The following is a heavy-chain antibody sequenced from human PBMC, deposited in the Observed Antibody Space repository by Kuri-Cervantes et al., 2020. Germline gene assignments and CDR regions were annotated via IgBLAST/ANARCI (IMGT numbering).Heavy chain of an antibody. J-gene: IGHJ5*02. CDR1: GFTFSSYG. D-gene: IGHD1-26*01. CDR3: ARDTSVGRNWFDP. V-gene: IGHV3-30*03. CDR2: ISYDGNSK. Sequence: GGSLTLSCAASGFTFSSYGMHWVRQAPGKGLEWVAVISYDGNSKYYTDSVKGRFTISRDNSKNTLYLQMNSLRAEDTAVYYCARDTSVGRNWFDPWGQGTLVTVSS.